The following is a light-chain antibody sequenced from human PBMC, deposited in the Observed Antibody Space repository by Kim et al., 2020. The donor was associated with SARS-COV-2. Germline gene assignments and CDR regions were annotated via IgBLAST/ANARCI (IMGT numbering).Light chain of an antibody. Sequence: VSPGQTASITCSGDKLGDKYACWYQQKPGQSPVLVIYQDSKRPSGIPERFSGSNSGNTATLTISGTQAMDEADYYCQAWDSSTAWVFSGGTQLTVL. CDR3: QAWDSSTAWV. J-gene: IGLJ3*02. CDR1: KLGDKY. CDR2: QDS. V-gene: IGLV3-1*01.